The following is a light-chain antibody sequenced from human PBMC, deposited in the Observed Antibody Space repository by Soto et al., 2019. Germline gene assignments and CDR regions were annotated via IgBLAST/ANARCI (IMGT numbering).Light chain of an antibody. CDR1: QSVRSNY. V-gene: IGKV3-20*01. Sequence: PGDRATLSCRASQSVRSNYLAWYQQKPGQAPRLLIYGASIRATGIPDRFSGGGSGTDFTLTISRLEPEDFAVYYCQHYATYPLTFGGGTKVDIK. CDR2: GAS. CDR3: QHYATYPLT. J-gene: IGKJ4*01.